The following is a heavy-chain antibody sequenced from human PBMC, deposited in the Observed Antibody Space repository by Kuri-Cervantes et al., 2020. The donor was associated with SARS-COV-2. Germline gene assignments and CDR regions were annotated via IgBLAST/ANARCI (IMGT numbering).Heavy chain of an antibody. V-gene: IGHV3-13*01. CDR3: ARDTGSSGWGAFDI. J-gene: IGHJ3*02. CDR1: GFTFSSYD. CDR2: IGTAGDT. Sequence: GESLKISCAASGFTFSSYDMHWVRQATGKGLEWVSAIGTAGDTYYPGSVKGRFTISRENAKNSLYLQMNSLRAEDTAVYYCARDTGSSGWGAFDIWGQGTMVTVSS. D-gene: IGHD6-19*01.